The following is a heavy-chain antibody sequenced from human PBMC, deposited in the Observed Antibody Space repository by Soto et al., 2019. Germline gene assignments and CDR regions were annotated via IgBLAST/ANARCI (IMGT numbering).Heavy chain of an antibody. CDR1: GASIRSYY. CDR2: MYYSGTT. D-gene: IGHD2-15*01. Sequence: QVQLQESGPGLLKPSETLSLTCTVSGASIRSYYWNWMRQSPGKGLEWIGNMYYSGTTNYNPSLKSRVTFSVDTYKHQFSLKLSSVTAADTAVYYCAAAYDYWGQGTLVTVSS. V-gene: IGHV4-59*01. J-gene: IGHJ4*02. CDR3: AAAYDY.